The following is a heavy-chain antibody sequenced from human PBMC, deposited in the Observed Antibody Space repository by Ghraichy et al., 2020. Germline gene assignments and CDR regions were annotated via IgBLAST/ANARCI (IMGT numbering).Heavy chain of an antibody. D-gene: IGHD2-15*01. CDR1: GFTFSSYS. Sequence: GSLRLSCAASGFTFSSYSMNWVRQAPGKGLEWVSSISSSSSYIYYADSVKGRFTISRDNAKNSLYLQMNSLRAEDTAVYYCARDCSGGSCYPLYYYYYGMDVWGQGTTVTVSS. CDR3: ARDCSGGSCYPLYYYYYGMDV. CDR2: ISSSSSYI. J-gene: IGHJ6*02. V-gene: IGHV3-21*01.